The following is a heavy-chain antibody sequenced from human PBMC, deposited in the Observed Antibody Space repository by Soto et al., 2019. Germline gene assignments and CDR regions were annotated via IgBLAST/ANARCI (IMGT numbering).Heavy chain of an antibody. CDR2: IHASGRT. V-gene: IGHV4-59*08. CDR1: GGSISSYY. D-gene: IGHD6-19*01. Sequence: SETLSLTCTVSGGSISSYYWSWIRQLPEKGLEWIGYIHASGRTNYNPSLKSRFTISVDTSKKQFSLKRSYVTAADTAVYYCARQDYSSGYDYWGQGTLVTVSS. J-gene: IGHJ4*02. CDR3: ARQDYSSGYDY.